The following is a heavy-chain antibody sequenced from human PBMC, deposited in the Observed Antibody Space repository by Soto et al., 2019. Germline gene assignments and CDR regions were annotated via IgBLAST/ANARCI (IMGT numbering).Heavy chain of an antibody. D-gene: IGHD4-4*01. CDR2: IWYDGSNK. J-gene: IGHJ4*02. CDR1: GFTFMSYG. Sequence: SWGSMRLSCAASGFTFMSYGIHLFCQSPFKWLEWVAVIWYDGSNKYYADSVKGRFTISRHNSKNTLYLQMNSLRAEDTAVYYYATAEGVSTVATHFEYWGPGTLVTVSS. CDR3: ATAEGVSTVATHFEY. V-gene: IGHV3-33*01.